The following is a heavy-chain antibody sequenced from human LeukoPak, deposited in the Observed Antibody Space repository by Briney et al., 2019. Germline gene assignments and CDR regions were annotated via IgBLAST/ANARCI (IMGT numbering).Heavy chain of an antibody. J-gene: IGHJ5*02. D-gene: IGHD5-18*01. Sequence: NTGESLKISCKGSGYSFTSYWIGWVRQMSGKGLEWMGIIYPGDSDTRYSPSFQGQVTISADKSISTAYLQWSSLKASDTAMYYCARRNTDRDAYNWFDPWGQGTLVTVSS. CDR3: ARRNTDRDAYNWFDP. CDR1: GYSFTSYW. CDR2: IYPGDSDT. V-gene: IGHV5-51*01.